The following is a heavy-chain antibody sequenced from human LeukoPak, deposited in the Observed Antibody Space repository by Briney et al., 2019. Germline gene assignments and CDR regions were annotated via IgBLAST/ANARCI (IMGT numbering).Heavy chain of an antibody. CDR2: IYYSGSS. V-gene: IGHV4-61*01. CDR3: ARDRPYYDFWSGYYPYRNYYYYGMDV. J-gene: IGHJ6*02. CDR1: GVSVSSGSYY. Sequence: SETLSLTCTVSGVSVSSGSYYWSWIRQPPGKGLEWIGDIYYSGSSNYNPSLKSRVTISVDTSKNQFSLKLSSVTAADTAVYYCARDRPYYDFWSGYYPYRNYYYYGMDVWGQGTTVTVSS. D-gene: IGHD3-3*01.